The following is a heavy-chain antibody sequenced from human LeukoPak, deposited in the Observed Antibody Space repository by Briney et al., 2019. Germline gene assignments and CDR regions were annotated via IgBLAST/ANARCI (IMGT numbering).Heavy chain of an antibody. CDR3: ASPTGSYGSRIDY. D-gene: IGHD1-26*01. J-gene: IGHJ4*02. V-gene: IGHV3-74*01. Sequence: GSLRLSCAASGFTFSSYWMHWVRQAPGKVLVWVSRINSDGSSTAYSDSVKGRFTISRDNAKNTLYLQMTSLTDEDTAVYYCASPTGSYGSRIDYWGQGTLVTVSS. CDR2: INSDGSST. CDR1: GFTFSSYW.